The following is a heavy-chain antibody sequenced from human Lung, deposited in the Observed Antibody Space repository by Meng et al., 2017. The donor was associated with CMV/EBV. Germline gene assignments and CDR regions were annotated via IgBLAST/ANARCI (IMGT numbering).Heavy chain of an antibody. V-gene: IGHV1-2*06. CDR2: ISPYSGDT. CDR3: ARLGGGWLQSPFDY. J-gene: IGHJ4*02. D-gene: IGHD5-24*01. CDR1: GYTVAANF. Sequence: ERLAQCGAEVKQPGALMTVSCQASGYTVAANFIHWVRQASVQGPEWMGRISPYSGDTDYAQKFQGRVIMTAGTSVNTANMELTRLRSDDTAVYYCARLGGGWLQSPFDYWGQGTLVTVSS.